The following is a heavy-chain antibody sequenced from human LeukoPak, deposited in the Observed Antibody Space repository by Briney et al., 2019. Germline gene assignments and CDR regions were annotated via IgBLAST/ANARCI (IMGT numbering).Heavy chain of an antibody. CDR1: GFTFSSYW. CDR2: INSDGSST. V-gene: IGHV3-74*01. D-gene: IGHD3-3*01. CDR3: ATLPYNWSGYIMGVDY. Sequence: PGGSLRLSCAASGFTFSSYWMHWVRQAPGKGLVWVSRINSDGSSTSYADSVKGRFTISRDNAKNTLYLQMNSLRAEDTAVYYCATLPYNWSGYIMGVDYWGQGTLVTVSS. J-gene: IGHJ4*02.